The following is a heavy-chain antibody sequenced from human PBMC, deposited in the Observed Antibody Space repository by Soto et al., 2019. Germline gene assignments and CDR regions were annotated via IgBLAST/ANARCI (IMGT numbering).Heavy chain of an antibody. Sequence: EVQLVESGGGLVQPGRSLRLSCAASGFTFDDYAMHWVRQAPGKGLELVSGISWNSGSIGYADSVKGRFTTSRDNAKNSLYLQMNSLRAQDTALYYCAKDRGRGSGYGGDYYYGMDVCVQGATVTVSS. V-gene: IGHV3-9*01. J-gene: IGHJ6*02. CDR1: GFTFDDYA. CDR2: ISWNSGSI. CDR3: AKDRGRGSGYGGDYYYGMDV. D-gene: IGHD5-12*01.